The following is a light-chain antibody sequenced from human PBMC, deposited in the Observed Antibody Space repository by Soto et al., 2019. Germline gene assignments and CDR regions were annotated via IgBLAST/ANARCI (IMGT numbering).Light chain of an antibody. Sequence: QPPSPQHAFATGSTGQSTTISCNGTSREVGSYNLVSWYQQHPGKVPKLRIYEVSTRPSGVSNRFSGSKSGNTASLAISGLXAEDEADYYCCSYAGRSRVFGTGTKGTV. CDR1: SREVGSYNL. CDR3: CSYAGRSRV. V-gene: IGLV2-23*02. CDR2: EVS. J-gene: IGLJ1*01.